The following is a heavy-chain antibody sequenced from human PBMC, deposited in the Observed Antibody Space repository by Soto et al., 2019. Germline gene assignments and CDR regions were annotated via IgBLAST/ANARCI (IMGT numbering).Heavy chain of an antibody. CDR2: IYYSGST. CDR1: GGSISSGGYY. J-gene: IGHJ2*01. D-gene: IGHD4-17*01. Sequence: QVQLQESGPGLVKPSQTLSLTCTVSGGSISSGGYYWSWIRQHPGKGLEWIGYIYYSGSTYYNQSLKRRVTISVDTSKNQLSRKMSSVTAAYSAVYYCVRPHDYGDPLFDLWGHGTLVTVSS. V-gene: IGHV4-31*03. CDR3: VRPHDYGDPLFDL.